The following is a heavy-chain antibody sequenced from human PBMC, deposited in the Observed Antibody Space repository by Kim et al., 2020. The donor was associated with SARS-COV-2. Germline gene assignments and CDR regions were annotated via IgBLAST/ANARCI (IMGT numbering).Heavy chain of an antibody. V-gene: IGHV3-48*02. J-gene: IGHJ6*02. D-gene: IGHD1-20*01. CDR3: ARDNWNDV. CDR2: ISTSSSTI. Sequence: GGSLRLSCAASGFTFYKYSMNWVRQAPGKGLEWVSCISTSSSTIYYADSVKGRFTVSRDNGESSLFLQMNNLRDEDTAVYYCARDNWNDVWGQGTTVTVSS. CDR1: GFTFYKYS.